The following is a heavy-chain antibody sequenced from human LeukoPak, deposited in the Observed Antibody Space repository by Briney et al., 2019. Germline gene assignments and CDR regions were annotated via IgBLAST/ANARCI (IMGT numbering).Heavy chain of an antibody. CDR1: GGTFSSYA. Sequence: GASVKVSCKASGGTFSSYAISWVRQAPGQGLEWMGRIIPILGIANYAQKFQGRVTITADKPTSTAYMELSSLRSEDTAVYYCARDSFGGAATENWFDPWGQGTLVTVSS. J-gene: IGHJ5*02. CDR3: ARDSFGGAATENWFDP. V-gene: IGHV1-69*04. D-gene: IGHD2-15*01. CDR2: IIPILGIA.